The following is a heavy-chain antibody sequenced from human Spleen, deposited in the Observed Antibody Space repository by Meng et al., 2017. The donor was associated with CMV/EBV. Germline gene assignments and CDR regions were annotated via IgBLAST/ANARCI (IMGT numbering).Heavy chain of an antibody. CDR3: ARTGEGGSGWSSFDY. CDR2: IIPIFGTA. J-gene: IGHJ4*02. CDR1: GCTLGSCA. D-gene: IGHD6-19*01. Sequence: QVYLLGAVSDVSKLGLSVKSPCEVFGCTLGSCAISCGRHDHVQGLEWMGGIIPIFGTANYAQKFQGRVTITADESTSTAYMELSSLRSEDTAVYYCARTGEGGSGWSSFDYWGQGTLFTVSS. V-gene: IGHV1-69*13.